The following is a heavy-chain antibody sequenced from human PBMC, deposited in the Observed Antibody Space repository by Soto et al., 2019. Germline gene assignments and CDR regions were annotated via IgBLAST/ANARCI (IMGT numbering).Heavy chain of an antibody. CDR3: ARVTGLRATPFDY. CDR2: INPNSGGT. D-gene: IGHD5-12*01. Sequence: ASVKVSCKASGYTFTGYYMHWVRQAPGQGLEWMGWINPNSGGTNYAQKFQGRVTMTRDTSISTAYMELSRLRSDDTAEYYCARVTGLRATPFDYWGQGTLVTVSS. CDR1: GYTFTGYY. J-gene: IGHJ4*02. V-gene: IGHV1-2*02.